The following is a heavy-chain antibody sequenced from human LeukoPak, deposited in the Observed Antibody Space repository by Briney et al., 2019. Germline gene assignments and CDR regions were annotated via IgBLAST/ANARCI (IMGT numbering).Heavy chain of an antibody. V-gene: IGHV3-30*02. D-gene: IGHD2-21*02. CDR1: GFTFSSYG. CDR3: TKVRVTVTPHLDY. Sequence: PGGSLRLSCAASGFTFSSYGMHWVRQAPGKGLEWVAFIRYDGSNKYYADSVKGRFTISRDNSKNTLYLQMNSLRAEDTAVYYCTKVRVTVTPHLDYWGQGTLVTVSS. J-gene: IGHJ4*02. CDR2: IRYDGSNK.